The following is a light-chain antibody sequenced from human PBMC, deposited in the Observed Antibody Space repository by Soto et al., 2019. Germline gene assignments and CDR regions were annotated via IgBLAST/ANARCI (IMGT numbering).Light chain of an antibody. CDR1: QSVSNTD. CDR2: GAS. J-gene: IGKJ4*01. Sequence: EIVLTQSPGTLSLSPGERATLSCRASQSVSNTDLVWYQQRPGQAPRLLIYGASSRATGIPDRFSGSGSGTDFTLTISRLEPEDFAVYYCQQYGGSPPLTFGGGTTVEIK. CDR3: QQYGGSPPLT. V-gene: IGKV3-20*01.